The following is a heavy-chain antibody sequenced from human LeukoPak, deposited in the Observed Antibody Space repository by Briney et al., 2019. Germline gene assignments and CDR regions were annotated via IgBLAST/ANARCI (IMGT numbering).Heavy chain of an antibody. CDR2: IRYDGSNK. D-gene: IGHD3-10*01. Sequence: GGSLRLSCAASGFTFSSYGMHWVRQAPGKGLEWVAFIRYDGSNKYYEDSVKGRFTISRDNSKNTLYLQMNSLRAEDTAVYYCAKVPLYGSGPFYYWGQGTLVTVSS. V-gene: IGHV3-30*02. CDR1: GFTFSSYG. J-gene: IGHJ4*02. CDR3: AKVPLYGSGPFYY.